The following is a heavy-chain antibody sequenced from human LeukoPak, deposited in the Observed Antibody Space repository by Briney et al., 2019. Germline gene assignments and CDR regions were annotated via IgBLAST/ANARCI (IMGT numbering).Heavy chain of an antibody. J-gene: IGHJ4*02. D-gene: IGHD3/OR15-3a*01. CDR1: GVSISSSNSY. CDR2: IYYTGNT. Sequence: SETLSLTCTVSGVSISSSNSYWGWLRQPPGKGLEWFGSIYYTGNTYYNASLKSRVTISIDTSKNQISLRLTSVTATDTAMYYSARQTGSGLFTLPGGQGTLVTVSS. V-gene: IGHV4-39*01. CDR3: ARQTGSGLFTLP.